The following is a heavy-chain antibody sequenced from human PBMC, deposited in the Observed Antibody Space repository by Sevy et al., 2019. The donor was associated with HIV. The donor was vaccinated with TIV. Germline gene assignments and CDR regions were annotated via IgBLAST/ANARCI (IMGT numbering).Heavy chain of an antibody. D-gene: IGHD3-22*01. CDR1: GYTFTSYA. CDR2: INTNTGNP. CDR3: ARDPPFRYDKRGHFDY. Sequence: ASVKVSCKASGYTFTSYAMNWVRQAPGQGLAWMGWINTNTGNPTYAQGFTGRFVFSLDTSVSTAYLQISSLKAEDTAVYYCARDPPFRYDKRGHFDYWGQGTLVTVSS. J-gene: IGHJ4*02. V-gene: IGHV7-4-1*02.